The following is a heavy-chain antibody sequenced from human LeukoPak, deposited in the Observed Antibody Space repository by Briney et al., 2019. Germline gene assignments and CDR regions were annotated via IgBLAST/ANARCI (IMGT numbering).Heavy chain of an antibody. CDR3: ARGHSNYVWFDP. Sequence: PSETLSLTCTVSGYSISSGYYWGWIRQPPGKGLEWIGSIYHSGSTYYNPSLKSRVTISVDTSKNQFSLKLGSVTAADTAVYYCARGHSNYVWFDPWGQGTLVTVSS. J-gene: IGHJ5*02. V-gene: IGHV4-38-2*02. CDR1: GYSISSGYY. CDR2: IYHSGST. D-gene: IGHD4-11*01.